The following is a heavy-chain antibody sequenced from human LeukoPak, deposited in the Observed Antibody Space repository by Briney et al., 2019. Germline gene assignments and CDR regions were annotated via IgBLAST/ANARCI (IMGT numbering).Heavy chain of an antibody. CDR2: ISAYNGNT. Sequence: ASVKVSCKASGYTFTTYGISWVRQAPGQGLEWMGWISAYNGNTNYAQKLQGRVTMTTDTSTSTAYMGLRSLRSDDTAVYYCARRAGDYDSSGYYYYYYYMDVWGKGTTVTVSS. V-gene: IGHV1-18*01. D-gene: IGHD3-22*01. CDR3: ARRAGDYDSSGYYYYYYYMDV. CDR1: GYTFTTYG. J-gene: IGHJ6*03.